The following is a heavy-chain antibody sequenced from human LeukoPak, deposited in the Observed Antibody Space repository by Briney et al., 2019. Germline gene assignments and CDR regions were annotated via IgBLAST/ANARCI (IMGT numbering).Heavy chain of an antibody. V-gene: IGHV4-61*02. CDR2: VYTSGST. CDR3: ARVYYDPYYFDY. J-gene: IGHJ4*02. Sequence: NTSETLSLTCTVSGGSVTSGGYYWRWIRQPAGKGLEWIGRVYTSGSTNYNPSLKSRVTMSVDTSKNQFSLKLSSVTAADTAVYYCARVYYDPYYFDYWGQGTLVTVSS. CDR1: GGSVTSGGYY. D-gene: IGHD3-3*01.